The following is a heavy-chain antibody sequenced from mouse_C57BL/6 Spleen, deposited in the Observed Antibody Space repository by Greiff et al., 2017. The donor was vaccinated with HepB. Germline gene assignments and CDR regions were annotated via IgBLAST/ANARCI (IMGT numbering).Heavy chain of an antibody. V-gene: IGHV1-64*01. Sequence: QVQLQQPGAELVKPGASVKLSCKASGYTFTSYWMHWVKQRPGQGLEWIGMIHPNSGSTNNNEKFKSKATLTVDKSSSTAYMQHSSLTSEDSAVYYCARERDYAMDYWGQGTSVTVSS. J-gene: IGHJ4*01. CDR1: GYTFTSYW. CDR2: IHPNSGST. CDR3: ARERDYAMDY.